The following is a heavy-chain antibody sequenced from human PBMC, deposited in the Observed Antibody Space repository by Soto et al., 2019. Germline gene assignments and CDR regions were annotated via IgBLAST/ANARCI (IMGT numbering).Heavy chain of an antibody. CDR1: GGTFSSYA. D-gene: IGHD6-13*01. CDR3: ARGGSSSWYWFDP. V-gene: IGHV1-69*13. J-gene: IGHJ5*02. CDR2: IIPIFGTA. Sequence: SVKVSCKASGGTFSSYAISWVRQAPGQGLEWMGGIIPIFGTANYAQKFQCRVTITADESTSTAYMELSSLRSEDTAVYYCARGGSSSWYWFDPWGQGTLVTVSS.